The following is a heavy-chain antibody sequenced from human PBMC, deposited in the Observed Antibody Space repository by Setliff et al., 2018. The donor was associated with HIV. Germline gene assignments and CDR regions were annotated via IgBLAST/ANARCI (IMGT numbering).Heavy chain of an antibody. D-gene: IGHD6-19*01. J-gene: IGHJ2*01. V-gene: IGHV1-24*01. CDR2: FDPEEIET. CDR3: ATDGAPGLSELAATGYFDL. Sequence: ASVKVSCKVSGYTLTELSMHWVRQAPGKGLEWMGGFDPEEIETVYAQKFQGRVTMPQDMSTDTASMELRSLRSEDTAVYYCATDGAPGLSELAATGYFDLWGRGTLVTVSS. CDR1: GYTLTELS.